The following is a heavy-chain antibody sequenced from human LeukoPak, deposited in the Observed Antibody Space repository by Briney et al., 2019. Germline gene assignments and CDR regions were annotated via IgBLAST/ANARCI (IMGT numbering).Heavy chain of an antibody. CDR1: GGSISTSTYY. Sequence: SETLSLTCTVSGGSISTSTYYWGWVRQPPGKGLEWIGSFYYSGATYYNPSLKSRVTISEDTSVNQFSLRLSSVTAADMAVYYCARDPSWDYWGQGTLVTVSS. V-gene: IGHV4-39*07. CDR2: FYYSGAT. CDR3: ARDPSWDY. J-gene: IGHJ4*02.